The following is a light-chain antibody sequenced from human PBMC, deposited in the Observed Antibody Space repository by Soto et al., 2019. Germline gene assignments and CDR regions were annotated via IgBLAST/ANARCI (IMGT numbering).Light chain of an antibody. V-gene: IGKV3-15*01. CDR3: QHYNDWPIP. CDR1: ESVRSSY. J-gene: IGKJ5*01. CDR2: GAS. Sequence: EIVLTQSPVTLSLSPGERATLSCRASESVRSSYLAWYQQKPGQAPGLLIYGASTRATGIPARFSGSVSGTEFTLSISSLQSEDFAVYYCQHYNDWPIPFGQGTRLE.